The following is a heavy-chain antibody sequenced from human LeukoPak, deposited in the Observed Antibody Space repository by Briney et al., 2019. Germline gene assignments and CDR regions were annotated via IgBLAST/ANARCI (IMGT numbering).Heavy chain of an antibody. V-gene: IGHV3-21*01. Sequence: SNYNWGWIRQPPGKGLEWVSSISSSSSYIYYADSVKGRFTISRDNAKNSLYLQMNSLRAEDTAVYYCARKGQPSHYYDSSGLDYWGQGTLVTVSS. D-gene: IGHD3-22*01. CDR2: ISSSSSYI. CDR1: SNYN. J-gene: IGHJ4*02. CDR3: ARKGQPSHYYDSSGLDY.